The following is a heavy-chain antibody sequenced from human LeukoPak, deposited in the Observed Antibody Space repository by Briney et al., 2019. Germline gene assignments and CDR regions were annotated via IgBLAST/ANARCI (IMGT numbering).Heavy chain of an antibody. Sequence: GGTLRLSCAASVFTFSSYSMNWVRQAPGKGLEGVSYISSSTSTIYYAGTGRRRCTIARDKAKNTMYLQMNSRRAEDTAVYYCARVNHVAAAGRPLVGDYFDYWGQGTLVTVSS. D-gene: IGHD6-13*01. CDR1: VFTFSSYS. CDR3: ARVNHVAAAGRPLVGDYFDY. J-gene: IGHJ4*02. CDR2: ISSSTSTI. V-gene: IGHV3-48*01.